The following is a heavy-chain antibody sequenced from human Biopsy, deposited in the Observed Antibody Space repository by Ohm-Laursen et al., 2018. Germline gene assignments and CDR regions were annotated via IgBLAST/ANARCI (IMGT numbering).Heavy chain of an antibody. Sequence: SLRLSCAASGFTFSSYWMNWVRQVPGKGLVWVATINKDGSTLQYVDSVRGRFTISRDNAKNTLHLQMNSLSADDTAIYYCAKGRHNYGMDVWGQGTTVTVSS. J-gene: IGHJ6*02. CDR1: GFTFSSYW. V-gene: IGHV3-74*03. CDR3: AKGRHNYGMDV. CDR2: INKDGSTL.